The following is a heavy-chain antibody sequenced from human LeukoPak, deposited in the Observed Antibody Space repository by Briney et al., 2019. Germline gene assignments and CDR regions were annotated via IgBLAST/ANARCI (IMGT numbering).Heavy chain of an antibody. Sequence: SETLSLTCAVYGGSFSGYYWSWIRQPPGKGLEWIGEINHSGSTNYNPSLKSRVTISVDTSKNQFSLKLSSVTAADTAVYYCARELSLITMTHDAFDIWGQGTMVTVSS. J-gene: IGHJ3*02. CDR2: INHSGST. CDR3: ARELSLITMTHDAFDI. CDR1: GGSFSGYY. D-gene: IGHD3-22*01. V-gene: IGHV4-34*01.